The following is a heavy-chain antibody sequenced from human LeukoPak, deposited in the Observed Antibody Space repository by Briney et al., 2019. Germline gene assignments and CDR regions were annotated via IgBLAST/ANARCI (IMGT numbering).Heavy chain of an antibody. CDR3: ARDQGCSSTSCYRGLNLFDY. J-gene: IGHJ4*02. Sequence: GGSLRLSCAASGFTFSSYWMSWVRQAPGEGLEWVANIKQNGSEKYYVDSVKGRFTISRDNAKNSLYLQMNSLRAEDTAVYYCARDQGCSSTSCYRGLNLFDYWGQGTLVTVSS. V-gene: IGHV3-7*01. CDR1: GFTFSSYW. D-gene: IGHD2-2*02. CDR2: IKQNGSEK.